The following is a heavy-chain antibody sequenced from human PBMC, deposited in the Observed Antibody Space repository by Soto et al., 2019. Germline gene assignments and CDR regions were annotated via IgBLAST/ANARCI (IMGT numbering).Heavy chain of an antibody. V-gene: IGHV1-8*01. D-gene: IGHD3-22*01. Sequence: ASVKVSCKASGYTFTSYNINWVRQATGQGLEWMGWMNPNSGNTGYAQKFQGRVTMTRSTSISTAYMELSSLRSEDTAAYYCARGGYYYDSSAYYRPFDYWGQGTLVTVSS. CDR3: ARGGYYYDSSAYYRPFDY. CDR1: GYTFTSYN. CDR2: MNPNSGNT. J-gene: IGHJ4*02.